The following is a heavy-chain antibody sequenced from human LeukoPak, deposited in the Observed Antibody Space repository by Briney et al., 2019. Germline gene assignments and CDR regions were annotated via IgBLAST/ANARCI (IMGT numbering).Heavy chain of an antibody. CDR3: ARESQNLAAYYHMDV. J-gene: IGHJ6*03. Sequence: ASVTVSCKASGGTFSSYAMSWVRQAPGQGREWMGGIIPIFGTANYAQKFQGRVTITAGESTSTAYMELSSLRSEDTAVYYCARESQNLAAYYHMDVWGKGTTVTVSS. V-gene: IGHV1-69*13. D-gene: IGHD6-19*01. CDR2: IIPIFGTA. CDR1: GGTFSSYA.